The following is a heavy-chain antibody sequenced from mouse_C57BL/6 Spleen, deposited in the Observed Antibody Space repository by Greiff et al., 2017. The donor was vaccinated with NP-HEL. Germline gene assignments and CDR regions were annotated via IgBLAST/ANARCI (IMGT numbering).Heavy chain of an antibody. CDR1: GYTFTSYW. Sequence: QVQLQQPGAELVKPGASVKLSCKASGYTFTSYWMQWVKQRPGQGLEWIGEIDPYDSYTNYNQKFKGKATLTVDTSSSTAYMQLSSLTSEDSAVYYWARGGDYYGSSPDYYAMDYWGQGTSVTVSS. D-gene: IGHD1-1*01. CDR2: IDPYDSYT. J-gene: IGHJ4*01. V-gene: IGHV1-50*01. CDR3: ARGGDYYGSSPDYYAMDY.